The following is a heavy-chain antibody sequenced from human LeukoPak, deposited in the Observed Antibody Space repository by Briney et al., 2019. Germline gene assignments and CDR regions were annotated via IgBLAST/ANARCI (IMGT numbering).Heavy chain of an antibody. D-gene: IGHD3-22*01. CDR1: GGSISSGSYY. CDR3: ARAMLGHYDSWFDP. V-gene: IGHV4-61*02. Sequence: PSQTLSLTCTVSGGSISSGSYYWSWIRQPAGKGLEWIGRIYTSGSTNYNPSLKSRVTISVDTSKNQFSLKLSSVTAADTAVYYCARAMLGHYDSWFDPWGQGTLVTVSS. J-gene: IGHJ5*02. CDR2: IYTSGST.